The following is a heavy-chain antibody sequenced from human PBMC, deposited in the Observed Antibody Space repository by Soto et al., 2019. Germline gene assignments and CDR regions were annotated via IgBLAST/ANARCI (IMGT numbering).Heavy chain of an antibody. Sequence: QVQLVQSGAEVKKPGSSVKVSCKASGGTFSSYAISWVRQAPGQGLEWMGGIIPIFGTANYAQKFRGRVTITADKSTSTAYMELSSLRSEDTAVYYCAREYCGGDCYSDMNWFDPWGQGTLVTVSS. CDR3: AREYCGGDCYSDMNWFDP. CDR2: IIPIFGTA. CDR1: GGTFSSYA. D-gene: IGHD2-21*02. J-gene: IGHJ5*02. V-gene: IGHV1-69*06.